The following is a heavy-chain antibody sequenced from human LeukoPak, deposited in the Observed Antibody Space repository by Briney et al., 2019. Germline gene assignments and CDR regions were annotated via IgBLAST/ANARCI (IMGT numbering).Heavy chain of an antibody. CDR1: GGSFSGYY. V-gene: IGHV4-34*01. D-gene: IGHD3-22*01. J-gene: IGHJ5*02. CDR3: ARGGYYDSSGYYQWNWFDP. CDR2: INHSGST. Sequence: SETLSLTCAVYGGSFSGYYWSWIRQSPGKGLEWIGEINHSGSTNYNPSLKSRVTISVDTSKNQFSLKLSSVTAADTAVYYCARGGYYDSSGYYQWNWFDPWGQGTLVTVSS.